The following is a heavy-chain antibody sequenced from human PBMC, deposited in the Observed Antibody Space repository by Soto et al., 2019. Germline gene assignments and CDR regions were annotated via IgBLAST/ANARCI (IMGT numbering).Heavy chain of an antibody. CDR2: ISGSGDST. J-gene: IGHJ4*02. V-gene: IGHV3-23*01. CDR1: GFTFSSYA. Sequence: EVQLLESGGGLVQPGGSLRLSCAASGFTFSSYAMRWVRQAPGKGLVWVSAISGSGDSTYYADSVKGRFTVSRDNSKNTLYRQMNSLRAEDTAVYYCARRGSGSYYDYWGQGTLVTVSS. CDR3: ARRGSGSYYDY. D-gene: IGHD1-26*01.